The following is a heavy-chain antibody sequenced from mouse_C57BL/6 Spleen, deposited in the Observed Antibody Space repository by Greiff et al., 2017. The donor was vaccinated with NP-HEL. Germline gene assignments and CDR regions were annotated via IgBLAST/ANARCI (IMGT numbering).Heavy chain of an antibody. V-gene: IGHV5-6*01. CDR3: ARRPGNYFDY. J-gene: IGHJ2*01. Sequence: EVQLVESGGDLVKPGGSLKLSCAASGFTFSSYGMSWVRQTPDKRLEWVATISSGGSYTYYPDSVKGRFTISRDNAKNTLYLQMSSLKSEDTAMYYCARRPGNYFDYWGQGTTLTVSS. CDR2: ISSGGSYT. CDR1: GFTFSSYG.